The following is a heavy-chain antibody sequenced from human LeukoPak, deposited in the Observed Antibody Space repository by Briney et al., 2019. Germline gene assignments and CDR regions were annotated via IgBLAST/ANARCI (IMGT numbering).Heavy chain of an antibody. D-gene: IGHD2-15*01. Sequence: GGSLRLSCAASEFTFSLYAMNWVRQAPGKGLEWVSYINDVSGDIHYADSVKGRFTISRDNSKNTLYLQMNSLRAEDTAVYYCAKSKVVAATMGRFDYWGQGTLVTVSS. CDR1: EFTFSLYA. CDR3: AKSKVVAATMGRFDY. J-gene: IGHJ4*02. CDR2: INDVSGDI. V-gene: IGHV3-48*01.